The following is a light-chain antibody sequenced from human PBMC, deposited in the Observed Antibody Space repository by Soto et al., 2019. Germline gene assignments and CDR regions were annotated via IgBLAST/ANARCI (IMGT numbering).Light chain of an antibody. CDR3: SSHTTSSTPPYV. V-gene: IGLV2-14*01. J-gene: IGLJ1*01. CDR1: SSDVGGYNS. Sequence: QSALTQPASVSGSPGQSITISCTGTSSDVGGYNSVSWYQQHPGKAPKLMIYEVSDRPLGVSNRFSGSKSGNTASLTISGLQAEDEADYYCSSHTTSSTPPYVFGTGTKVTVL. CDR2: EVS.